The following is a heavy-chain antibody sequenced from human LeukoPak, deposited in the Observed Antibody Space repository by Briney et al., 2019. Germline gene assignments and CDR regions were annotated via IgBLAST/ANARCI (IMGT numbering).Heavy chain of an antibody. CDR1: GGSISSSSYY. CDR2: IYYSGST. J-gene: IGHJ3*02. CDR3: ARQARDAFDI. Sequence: PSETLSLTCTVSGGSISSSSYYWGWIRQPPGKGLEWIGSIYYSGSTYYNPSLKSRVTISVDTSKNQFSLKLSSVTAADTAVYYCARQARDAFDIWGQGTMVTVSS. V-gene: IGHV4-39*01.